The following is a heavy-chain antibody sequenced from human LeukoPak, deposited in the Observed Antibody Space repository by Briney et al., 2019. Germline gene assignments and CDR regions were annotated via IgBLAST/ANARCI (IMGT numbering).Heavy chain of an antibody. CDR3: TRGSSSRIPRFDY. Sequence: PGGSLRLSCAASGFTFSGSAMHWVRQASGKGLEWVGRIRSKANSYATAYAASVKGRFTISRDDSKNTAYLQMNSLKTEDTAVYYCTRGSSSRIPRFDYWGQGTLVTVSS. CDR1: GFTFSGSA. J-gene: IGHJ4*02. CDR2: IRSKANSYAT. D-gene: IGHD6-13*01. V-gene: IGHV3-73*01.